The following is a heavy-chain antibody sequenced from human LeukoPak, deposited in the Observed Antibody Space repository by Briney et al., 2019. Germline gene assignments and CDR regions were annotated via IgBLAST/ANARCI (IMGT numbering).Heavy chain of an antibody. D-gene: IGHD3-10*01. Sequence: ASETLSLTCTVSGGSISSYYWSWIRQPPGKGLEWIGYIYYSGSTNYNPSLKSRVTISVDTSKNQFPLKLSSVTAADTAVYYCARVVPFGEFMDDWGQGTLVTVSS. J-gene: IGHJ4*02. CDR3: ARVVPFGEFMDD. V-gene: IGHV4-59*01. CDR1: GGSISSYY. CDR2: IYYSGST.